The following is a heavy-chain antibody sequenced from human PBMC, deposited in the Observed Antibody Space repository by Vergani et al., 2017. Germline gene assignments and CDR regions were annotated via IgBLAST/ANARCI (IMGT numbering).Heavy chain of an antibody. CDR3: ASEYCSSTSCAGGFDY. CDR1: GFTFSSYG. V-gene: IGHV3-33*01. D-gene: IGHD2-2*01. CDR2: IWYDGSNK. Sequence: QVQLVESGGGVVQPGRSLRLSCAASGFTFSSYGMHWVRQAPGKGLEWVAVIWYDGSNKYYADSVKGRFTISRNNSKNTLYLQMNSLRAEDTAVNYCASEYCSSTSCAGGFDYWGQGTLVTVSS. J-gene: IGHJ4*02.